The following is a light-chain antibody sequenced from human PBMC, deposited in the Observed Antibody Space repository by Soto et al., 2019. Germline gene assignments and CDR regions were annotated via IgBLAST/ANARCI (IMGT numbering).Light chain of an antibody. CDR1: RSNIGNNF. CDR3: GTWDSSLTAGWV. Sequence: QSALTQPPSVSAAPGQKVTISCSGNRSNIGNNFVSWYQQFPKTAPKLLIYDNNKRPSGIPDRFSGSKSGTSATLGITGLQTGDEAEYYCGTWDSSLTAGWVFGGGTKLTVL. CDR2: DNN. V-gene: IGLV1-51*01. J-gene: IGLJ3*02.